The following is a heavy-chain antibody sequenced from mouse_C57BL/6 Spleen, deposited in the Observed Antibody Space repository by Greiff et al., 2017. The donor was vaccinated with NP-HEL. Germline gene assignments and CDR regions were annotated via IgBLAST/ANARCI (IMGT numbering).Heavy chain of an antibody. Sequence: VQLQQPGAELVMPGASVKLSCKASGYTFTSYWMHWVKQRPGQGLEWIGEIDPSDSYTNYNQKFKGKSTLTVDKSSSTAYMQLSSLTSEDSAVYYCARGGYGSSYGRDYFDYWGQGTTLTVSS. J-gene: IGHJ2*01. CDR1: GYTFTSYW. CDR3: ARGGYGSSYGRDYFDY. V-gene: IGHV1-69*01. D-gene: IGHD1-1*01. CDR2: IDPSDSYT.